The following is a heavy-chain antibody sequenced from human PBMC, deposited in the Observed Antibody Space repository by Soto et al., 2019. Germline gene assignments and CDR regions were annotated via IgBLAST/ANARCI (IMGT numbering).Heavy chain of an antibody. V-gene: IGHV3-9*01. J-gene: IGHJ4*02. Sequence: EVQLVESGGGLVQPGRSLRLSCAASGFTFDDYAMHWVRQAPGKGLEWVSGISWNSGSIGYADSVKGRFTISRDNAKNSLYLQMNSLRAEDTALYYCAKDRPIAVAGTGFDYWGQGTLVTVSS. D-gene: IGHD6-19*01. CDR3: AKDRPIAVAGTGFDY. CDR2: ISWNSGSI. CDR1: GFTFDDYA.